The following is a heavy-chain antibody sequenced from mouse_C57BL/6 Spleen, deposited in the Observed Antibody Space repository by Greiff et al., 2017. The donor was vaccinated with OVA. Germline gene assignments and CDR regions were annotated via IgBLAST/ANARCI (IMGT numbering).Heavy chain of an antibody. CDR3: AREGQLVHWYFDV. V-gene: IGHV1-64*01. Sequence: QVQLQQSGAELVKPGASVKLSCKASGYTFTSYWMHWVKQRPGQGLEWIGMIHPNSGSTNYNEKFKSKATLTVDKSSSTAYMQLSSLTSEDSAVYYCAREGQLVHWYFDVWGTGTTVTVSS. J-gene: IGHJ1*03. D-gene: IGHD4-1*02. CDR2: IHPNSGST. CDR1: GYTFTSYW.